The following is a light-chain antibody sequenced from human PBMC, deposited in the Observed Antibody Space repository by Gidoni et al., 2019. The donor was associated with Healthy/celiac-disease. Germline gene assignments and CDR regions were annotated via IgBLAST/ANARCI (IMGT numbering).Light chain of an antibody. V-gene: IGLV2-14*01. CDR3: SSYTSSSTVV. CDR2: EFS. J-gene: IGLJ2*01. CDR1: SSDVGGYNY. Sequence: QSALTQPASVSGSPGQSITISCTGTSSDVGGYNYVSWYQQHPGKATKLMIDEFSNRPSGVSNRFSGSKSGNTASLTISGLQAEDEADYYCSSYTSSSTVVFGGGTKLTVL.